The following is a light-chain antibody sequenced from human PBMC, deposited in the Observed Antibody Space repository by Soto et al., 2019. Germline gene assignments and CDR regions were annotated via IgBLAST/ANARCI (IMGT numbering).Light chain of an antibody. V-gene: IGKV3-15*01. CDR3: QQYNNWPRT. CDR2: GAS. CDR1: ESVSSN. Sequence: EIMRTQSPATLSLSPGDRATLSCRASESVSSNVAWYQQKPGQTPRLLIYGASTRATGVPPRFSGSGSGTEFTLTISSLQSEDFAVYYCQQYNNWPRTFGQGTKVDIK. J-gene: IGKJ1*01.